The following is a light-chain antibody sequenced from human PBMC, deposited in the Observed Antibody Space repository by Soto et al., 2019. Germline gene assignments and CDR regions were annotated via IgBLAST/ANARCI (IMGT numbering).Light chain of an antibody. CDR1: RSDVGGYNY. Sequence: QSVLTQPPSASGSLGQSVTISCTGTRSDVGGYNYVSWYQQHPGKAPKLLIYEVSKRPSGVPDRFSGSKSGNTASLTVSGLQAEDVADYHCSSTYARSNVFVFGTGTKVTVL. V-gene: IGLV2-8*01. CDR2: EVS. CDR3: SSTYARSNVFV. J-gene: IGLJ1*01.